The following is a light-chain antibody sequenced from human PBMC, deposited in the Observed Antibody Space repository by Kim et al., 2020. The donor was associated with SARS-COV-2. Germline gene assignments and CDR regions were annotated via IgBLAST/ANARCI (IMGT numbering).Light chain of an antibody. V-gene: IGLV1-44*01. CDR3: EAWDDSLNGLV. J-gene: IGLJ3*02. CDR1: SSNIGRFP. CDR2: TNN. Sequence: QSVLTQPPSASGTPGRRVSISCSGGSSNIGRFPVNWYQRLPGAAPKLLIDTNNVRPSGVPDRFSGSKSGTTASLVIRGLQSEDEADYYCEAWDDSLNGLVFGGGTQLTVL.